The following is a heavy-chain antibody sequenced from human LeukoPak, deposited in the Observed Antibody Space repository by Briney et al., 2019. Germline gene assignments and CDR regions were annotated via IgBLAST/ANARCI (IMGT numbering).Heavy chain of an antibody. CDR3: ARDRVWTVLY. D-gene: IGHD6-13*01. J-gene: IGHJ4*02. Sequence: PGGSLRLSCAASGFTFSGYWMSWVRQASGKGLEWVANIKQDGSEKYYVDSVKGRFTISRDNAKNSLYLQMNSLRADDTAVYYCARDRVWTVLYWGQGTLVTVSS. V-gene: IGHV3-7*01. CDR1: GFTFSGYW. CDR2: IKQDGSEK.